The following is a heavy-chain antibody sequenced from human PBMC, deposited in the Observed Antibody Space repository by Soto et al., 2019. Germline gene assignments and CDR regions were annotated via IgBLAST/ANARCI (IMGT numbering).Heavy chain of an antibody. Sequence: GASVKVSCKASGYLFSTYAIHWVRQAPGQRLEWMGWTNGANGNTEYSQNFQDRVTITSDASASTAYMEVNSLRSEDTAIYYCARGQRGWSEFDFWGQGTLVTVSS. CDR1: GYLFSTYA. D-gene: IGHD6-19*01. V-gene: IGHV1-3*01. J-gene: IGHJ4*02. CDR3: ARGQRGWSEFDF. CDR2: TNGANGNT.